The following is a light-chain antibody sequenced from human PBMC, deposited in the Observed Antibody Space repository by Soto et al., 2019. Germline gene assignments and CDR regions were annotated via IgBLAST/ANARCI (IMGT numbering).Light chain of an antibody. CDR1: QSVRYW. Sequence: DLQMTQSPSTLSTSVGARVPITCRASQSVRYWWALYQKKPRKAPKLLIYAASSLQSGVPSRFSGSGSGTDFTLTISSLQPEDFETEDCQQSYSTPRLTFGGGTKVDI. CDR2: AAS. V-gene: IGKV1-39*01. J-gene: IGKJ4*01. CDR3: QQSYSTPRLT.